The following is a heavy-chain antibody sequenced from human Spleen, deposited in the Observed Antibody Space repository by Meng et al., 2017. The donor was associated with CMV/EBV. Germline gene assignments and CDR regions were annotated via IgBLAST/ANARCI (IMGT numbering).Heavy chain of an antibody. J-gene: IGHJ6*02. CDR2: INPNRGGP. CDR3: ARGGTGWNPHAYGMDV. Sequence: ASVKVSCKATGYSFTGFYIHWVRQVPGQGLEWMGWINPNRGGPKYAQKFQGRVTVTRDTSSSTAYIELSGLTSDDTAVYYCARGGTGWNPHAYGMDVWGQGTTVTVSS. V-gene: IGHV1-2*02. CDR1: GYSFTGFY. D-gene: IGHD1-26*01.